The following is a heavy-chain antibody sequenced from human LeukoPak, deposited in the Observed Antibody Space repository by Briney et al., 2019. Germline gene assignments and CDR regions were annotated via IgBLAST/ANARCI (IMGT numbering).Heavy chain of an antibody. CDR2: IIPIFGTA. J-gene: IGHJ4*02. V-gene: IGHV1-69*13. D-gene: IGHD3-22*01. CDR1: GGTFSSYA. Sequence: ASVKVSCKASGGTFSSYAISWVRQAPGQGLEWMGGIIPIFGTANYAQMFQGRVTITADESTSTAYMELSSLRSEDTAVYYCARGGYYYDSSGYSHLPDYWGQGTLVTVSA. CDR3: ARGGYYYDSSGYSHLPDY.